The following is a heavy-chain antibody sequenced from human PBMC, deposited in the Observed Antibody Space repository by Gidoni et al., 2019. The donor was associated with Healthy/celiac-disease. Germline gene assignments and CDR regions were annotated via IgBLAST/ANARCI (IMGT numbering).Heavy chain of an antibody. D-gene: IGHD3-22*01. CDR2: IWYDGSNK. J-gene: IGHJ4*02. CDR3: AREYYYDSSGYYLGY. V-gene: IGHV3-33*01. Sequence: QVQLVESGVGVVQPGRSLRISWSASGLPFISYGMHWVRQAPGKGLEWVAVIWYDGSNKYYADSVKGRFTISRDNSKNTLYLQMNSLRAEDTAVYYCAREYYYDSSGYYLGYWGQGTLVTVSS. CDR1: GLPFISYG.